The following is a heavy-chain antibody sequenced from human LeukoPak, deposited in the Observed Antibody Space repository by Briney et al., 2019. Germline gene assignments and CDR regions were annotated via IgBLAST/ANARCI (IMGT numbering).Heavy chain of an antibody. Sequence: PSETLSLTCTVSGGSISSYYWSWIRQPPGKGLEWIRNIYYSGSTNFNPSLKSRVSISVDASKNQCSLKLSSVTAADTAVYYCARVYGGNSLRLMDVWGKGTTVTVSS. J-gene: IGHJ6*03. CDR3: ARVYGGNSLRLMDV. D-gene: IGHD4-23*01. CDR1: GGSISSYY. CDR2: IYYSGST. V-gene: IGHV4-59*01.